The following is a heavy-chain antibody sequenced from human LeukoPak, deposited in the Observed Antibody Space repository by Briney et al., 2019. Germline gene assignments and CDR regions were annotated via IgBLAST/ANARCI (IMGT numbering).Heavy chain of an antibody. D-gene: IGHD3-22*01. J-gene: IGHJ3*02. CDR2: IYYSGST. V-gene: IGHV4-59*01. Sequence: SETLSLTCTVSGGSISSYYWSWIRQPPGKGLEWIGYIYYSGSTNYNPSLKSRVTISVDTSKNQFSLKLSPVTAADTAVYYCARVHYDSIRGAFDIWGQGTMVTVSS. CDR1: GGSISSYY. CDR3: ARVHYDSIRGAFDI.